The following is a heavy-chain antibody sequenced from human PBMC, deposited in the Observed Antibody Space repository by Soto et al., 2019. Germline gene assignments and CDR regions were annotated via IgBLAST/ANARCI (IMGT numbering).Heavy chain of an antibody. Sequence: SETLSLTCTVSGDSISSGGYYWDWIRQRPERGLEWMGYVHSSGRIYYNSSLNSRVTISFDASENQFSLNVRSVTAADAAVYYCARDGLSGIVPVGTDVWGQGTTVT. D-gene: IGHD1-20*01. V-gene: IGHV4-31*03. CDR2: VHSSGRI. CDR3: ARDGLSGIVPVGTDV. CDR1: GDSISSGGYY. J-gene: IGHJ6*02.